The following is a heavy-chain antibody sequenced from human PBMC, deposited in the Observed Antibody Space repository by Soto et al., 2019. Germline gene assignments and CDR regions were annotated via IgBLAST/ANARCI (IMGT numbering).Heavy chain of an antibody. CDR2: IKSKTDGGTT. Sequence: ESGGGLVKPGGALRISCAASGFTFSNAWMNWVRQAPGKGLEWVGRIKSKTDGGTTDYAAPVKGRFTISRDDSKNTLYMQMNSLKTEDTAVYYCTTDSSHVCSSGWYCGSWVNYYYYGMDVWGQGTTVTVSS. J-gene: IGHJ6*02. V-gene: IGHV3-15*07. CDR3: TTDSSHVCSSGWYCGSWVNYYYYGMDV. D-gene: IGHD6-19*01. CDR1: GFTFSNAW.